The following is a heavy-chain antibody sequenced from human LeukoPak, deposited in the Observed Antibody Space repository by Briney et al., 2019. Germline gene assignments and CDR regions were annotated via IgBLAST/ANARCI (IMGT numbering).Heavy chain of an antibody. CDR3: AREWTTWGAFDI. J-gene: IGHJ3*02. CDR2: IFYSGST. CDR1: GGSISSSSYY. Sequence: SETLSLTCTVSGGSISSSSYYWGWIRQPPGKGLEWIGNIFYSGSTYYNPSLKSRVTISVDTSKNQFSLKLSSVTAADAAVYFCAREWTTWGAFDIWGQGTMVTVSS. V-gene: IGHV4-39*07. D-gene: IGHD2/OR15-2a*01.